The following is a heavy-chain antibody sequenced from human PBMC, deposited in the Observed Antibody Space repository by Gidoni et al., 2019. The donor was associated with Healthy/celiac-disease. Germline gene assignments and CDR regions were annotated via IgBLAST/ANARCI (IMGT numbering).Heavy chain of an antibody. CDR3: ARGRSGYLYYFDY. D-gene: IGHD3-3*01. CDR1: GGSISSYY. Sequence: QVQLQESGPGLVKPSETLSLTCTVSGGSISSYYWSWIRQPPGKGLEWIGYIYYSGSTNYNPSLKSRVTISVDTSKNQFSLKLSSVTAADTAVYYCARGRSGYLYYFDYWGQGTLVTVSS. CDR2: IYYSGST. J-gene: IGHJ4*02. V-gene: IGHV4-59*01.